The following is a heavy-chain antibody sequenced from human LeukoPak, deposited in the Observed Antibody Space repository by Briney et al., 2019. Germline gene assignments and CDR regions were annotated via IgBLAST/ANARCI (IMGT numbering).Heavy chain of an antibody. CDR3: VRQPDSARYGFDY. J-gene: IGHJ4*02. CDR2: IGSAGYT. CDR1: GFTFDNND. V-gene: IGHV3-13*01. Sequence: GGPLRLSCEVSGFTFDNNDMHWVRQTTGKGLEWVSAIGSAGYTYYADSVRGRFTITRDNAKQSLYLQMNSLRVEDTAVYHCVRQPDSARYGFDYWGRGTQVTVSS. D-gene: IGHD1-14*01.